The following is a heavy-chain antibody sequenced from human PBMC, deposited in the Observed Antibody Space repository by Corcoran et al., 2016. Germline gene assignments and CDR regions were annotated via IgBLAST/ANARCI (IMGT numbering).Heavy chain of an antibody. D-gene: IGHD5-12*01. CDR3: ARGAGYSGYDKYFDY. CDR1: GGSISSYY. J-gene: IGHJ4*02. V-gene: IGHV4-4*07. CDR2: IYTSGST. Sequence: QVQLQESGPGLVKPSETLSLTCTVSGGSISSYYWSWIRQPAGKGLEWIGRIYTSGSTNYNPSRKSRVTMSVDTSKNQFSLKLSPVTAAATAVYYCARGAGYSGYDKYFDYWGQGTLVTVSS.